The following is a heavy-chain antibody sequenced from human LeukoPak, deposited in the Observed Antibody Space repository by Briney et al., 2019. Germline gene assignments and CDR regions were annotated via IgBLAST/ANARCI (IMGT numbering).Heavy chain of an antibody. CDR2: IIASGGTT. J-gene: IGHJ4*02. V-gene: IGHV3-23*01. CDR3: AKGAGGSYGLYYFDY. D-gene: IGHD3-10*01. CDR1: GFPFSSYA. Sequence: GGSLRLSCAASGFPFSSYAMSWFRQTPGKGLEWVPSIIASGGTTYYADSVKGRFTISRDNSKNTVYLRMNTLRAEDTAVYYCAKGAGGSYGLYYFDYWGQGALVTVSS.